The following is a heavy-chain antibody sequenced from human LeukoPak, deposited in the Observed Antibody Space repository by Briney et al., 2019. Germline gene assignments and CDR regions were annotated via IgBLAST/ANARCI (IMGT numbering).Heavy chain of an antibody. CDR2: IYYSGST. CDR3: ARDRCTAKYRSSTSWWGYGMDV. D-gene: IGHD2-2*01. CDR1: GGSISSYY. J-gene: IGHJ6*02. V-gene: IGHV4-59*01. Sequence: PSETLSLTCTVSGGSISSYYWSWIRQPPGKGLEWIGYIYYSGSTNYNPSLKSRVTISADTSKNQFSLKLSSVTAADTAVYYCARDRCTAKYRSSTSWWGYGMDVWGPGTTVTVSS.